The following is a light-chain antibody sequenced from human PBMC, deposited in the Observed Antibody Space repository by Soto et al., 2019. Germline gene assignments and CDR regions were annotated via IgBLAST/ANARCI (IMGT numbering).Light chain of an antibody. Sequence: QSVLTQPPSVSGAPGQRITISCTGSSSNIGARYDVHWYRQLPGTAPKLLLYGDNNRPSGVPDRFSGSRSGASASLAITGLQADDEAYYFCQSYDSSLNRVFGTGTKVTVL. J-gene: IGLJ1*01. CDR2: GDN. V-gene: IGLV1-40*01. CDR3: QSYDSSLNRV. CDR1: SSNIGARYD.